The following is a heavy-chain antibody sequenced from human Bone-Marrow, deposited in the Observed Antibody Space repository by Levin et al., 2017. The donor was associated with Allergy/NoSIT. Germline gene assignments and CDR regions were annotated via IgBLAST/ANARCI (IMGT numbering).Heavy chain of an antibody. CDR1: GYSISSDYY. J-gene: IGHJ6*03. Sequence: SCAVSGYSISSDYYWGWIRQPPGKGLEWIGNIYETGSTKYNPSLKSRVTISVDTSKNQFSLQLNSVTAADTAVYFCAREYYMDVWGKGTTVTVSS. V-gene: IGHV4-38-2*02. CDR2: IYETGST. CDR3: AREYYMDV.